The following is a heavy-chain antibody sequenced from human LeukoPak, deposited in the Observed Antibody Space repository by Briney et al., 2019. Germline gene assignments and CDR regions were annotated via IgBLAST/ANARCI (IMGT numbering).Heavy chain of an antibody. D-gene: IGHD2-21*02. CDR1: GFTFSSYS. CDR3: ARDRLRGYAREENVVTAFDY. CDR2: ISSSSSYI. J-gene: IGHJ4*02. V-gene: IGHV3-21*01. Sequence: GGSLRLSCAASGFTFSSYSMNWVRQAPGKGLEWVSSISSSSSYIYYADSVKGRFTISRDNAKNSLYLQMNSLRAEDTAVYYCARDRLRGYAREENVVTAFDYWGQGTLVTVSS.